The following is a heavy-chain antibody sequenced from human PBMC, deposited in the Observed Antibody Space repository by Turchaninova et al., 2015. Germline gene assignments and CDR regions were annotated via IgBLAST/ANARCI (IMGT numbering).Heavy chain of an antibody. V-gene: IGHV4-34*01. CDR1: GGSFSGYY. Sequence: QVQLQQWGAGLLKPSETLSLTCAVYGGSFSGYYWSWLRQPPGKGLEWIGDINHSGSTNYNPSLKSRVTISVDTAKNQFSLKLSSVTAADTAVYYCARGSRTYYYDSSGYYYGRPEYFQHWGQGTLVTVSS. J-gene: IGHJ1*01. CDR2: INHSGST. CDR3: ARGSRTYYYDSSGYYYGRPEYFQH. D-gene: IGHD3-22*01.